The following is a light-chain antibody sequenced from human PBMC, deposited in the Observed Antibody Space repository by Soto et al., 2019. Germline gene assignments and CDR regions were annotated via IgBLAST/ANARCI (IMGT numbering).Light chain of an antibody. V-gene: IGKV1-39*01. Sequence: DIQMTQSPSSLSASVGDRVTITCRASQSISSYLNWYQQKPGKAPNLLIYGASSLLRGVPSRFSGSGSGTDFTLTISSLQPVDFATYYCQQSYSTPFTFGPGTKVDIK. CDR3: QQSYSTPFT. CDR1: QSISSY. J-gene: IGKJ3*01. CDR2: GAS.